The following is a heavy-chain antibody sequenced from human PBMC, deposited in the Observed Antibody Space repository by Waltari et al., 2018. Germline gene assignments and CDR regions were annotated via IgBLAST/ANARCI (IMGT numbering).Heavy chain of an antibody. V-gene: IGHV3-21*01. J-gene: IGHJ4*02. CDR3: ARVGGSTGHFDY. Sequence: EVQLVESGGGLVKPGGSLRLSCAASGFTFSTYSRNWVRQTPGKGLEWVSSIGTSGDYLYYADSVTGRFTISRDNAKNSLYLHINSLRAEDTAVYYCARVGGSTGHFDYWGQGTLVTVSS. CDR1: GFTFSTYS. CDR2: IGTSGDYL. D-gene: IGHD2-15*01.